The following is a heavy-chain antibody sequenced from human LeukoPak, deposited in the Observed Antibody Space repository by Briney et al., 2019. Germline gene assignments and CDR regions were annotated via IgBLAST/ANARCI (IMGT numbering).Heavy chain of an antibody. D-gene: IGHD3-10*01. Sequence: SETLSLTCTVSGGSISSGGYYWSWIRQHPGKGLEWIGYIYYSGSTNYNPSLKSRVTISVDTSKNQFSPKLSSVTAADTAVYYCARTLNTGELGYYGMDVWGQGTTVTVSS. CDR2: IYYSGST. CDR1: GGSISSGGYY. CDR3: ARTLNTGELGYYGMDV. V-gene: IGHV4-61*08. J-gene: IGHJ6*02.